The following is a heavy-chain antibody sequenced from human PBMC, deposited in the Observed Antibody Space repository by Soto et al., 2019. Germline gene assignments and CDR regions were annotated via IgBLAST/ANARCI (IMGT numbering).Heavy chain of an antibody. V-gene: IGHV3-7*01. CDR3: ASMLYYDFWSGYYKDYYYMDV. D-gene: IGHD3-3*01. CDR2: IKQDGSEK. J-gene: IGHJ6*03. CDR1: EFTISSLW. Sequence: GGPTRHSCAAAEFTISSLWMHRVSQTPGKGLEWVANIKQDGSEKYYVDSVKGRFTISRDNAKNSLYLQMNSLRAEDTAVYYCASMLYYDFWSGYYKDYYYMDVWGKGTTVTVSS.